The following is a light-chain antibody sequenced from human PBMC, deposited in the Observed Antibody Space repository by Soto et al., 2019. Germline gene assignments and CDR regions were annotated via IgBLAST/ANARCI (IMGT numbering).Light chain of an antibody. CDR3: QQYDDLPVT. J-gene: IGKJ3*01. V-gene: IGKV1-33*01. Sequence: DIQMTQSPSSLSSSVGDRVTITCQASQDIRNYLNWYQQKPGKAPKLLIHDASNLETGVPSRFSGSGSGTDFSFTISSLQSEDFATYYCQQYDDLPVTFGPGTRVDIK. CDR1: QDIRNY. CDR2: DAS.